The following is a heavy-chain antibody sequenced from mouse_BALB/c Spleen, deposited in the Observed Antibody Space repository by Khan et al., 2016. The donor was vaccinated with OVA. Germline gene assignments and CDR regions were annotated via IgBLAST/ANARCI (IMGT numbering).Heavy chain of an antibody. CDR3: ARTHER. CDR1: GFNIKDTY. CDR2: INPSSGYT. J-gene: IGHJ2*01. V-gene: IGHV1S26*01. Sequence: VQLVESGAELVKPGASVKLSCTASGFNIKDTYMHWVKQRPEQGLEWIGYINPSSGYTKYNQKFKDKATLTADKSSSTAYMQLSSLTSEDSAVYYCARTHERWGQGTTLTVAS.